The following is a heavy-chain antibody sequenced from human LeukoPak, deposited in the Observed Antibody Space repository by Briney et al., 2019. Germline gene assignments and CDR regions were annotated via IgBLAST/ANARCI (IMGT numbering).Heavy chain of an antibody. CDR2: IIPIFGTA. J-gene: IGHJ3*02. CDR3: ARNPSSGWYHAFDI. Sequence: SVKVSCKASGGTFSSYAISWVRQAPGQGLEWMGGIIPIFGTANYAQKFQGRVTITADESTSTAYMELSSLRSEDTAVYYCARNPSSGWYHAFDIWGQGTMVTVSS. D-gene: IGHD6-19*01. CDR1: GGTFSSYA. V-gene: IGHV1-69*13.